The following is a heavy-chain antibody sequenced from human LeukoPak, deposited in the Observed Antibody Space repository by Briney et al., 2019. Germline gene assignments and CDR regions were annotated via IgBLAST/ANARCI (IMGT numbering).Heavy chain of an antibody. CDR2: VSGSGSNT. D-gene: IGHD3-10*01. CDR3: ARWDYYGRGAFDV. CDR1: GFTFSSFA. V-gene: IGHV3-23*01. Sequence: GGSLRLSCAAPGFTFSSFAMSWVRQAPGKGLEWVSAVSGSGSNTYFADSVKGRFTISRDNSKNTLYLQMNSLRVEDTAVYYCARWDYYGRGAFDVWGQGTMVTVSS. J-gene: IGHJ3*01.